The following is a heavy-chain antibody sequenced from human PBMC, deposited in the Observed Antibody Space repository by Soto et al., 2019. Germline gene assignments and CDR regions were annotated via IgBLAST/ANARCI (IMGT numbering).Heavy chain of an antibody. V-gene: IGHV1-3*01. CDR3: ARGSFPVDSNYHSGMDV. CDR2: INAANGNT. D-gene: IGHD3-10*01. CDR1: GFTFSTSA. J-gene: IGHJ6*02. Sequence: ASVKVSCKASGFTFSTSAMHWVRQAPGQRLEWMGWINAANGNTKYSQKFQGRVTITRDTSASTVYVELSSLESEDTAVYYCARGSFPVDSNYHSGMDVWGPGATVTVSS.